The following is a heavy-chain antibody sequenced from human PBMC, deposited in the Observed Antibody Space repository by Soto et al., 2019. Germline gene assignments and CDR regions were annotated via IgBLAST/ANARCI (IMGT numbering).Heavy chain of an antibody. CDR1: GYSFTTYG. D-gene: IGHD6-6*01. Sequence: QVQLVQSRGEVKKPGASVKVSCKTSGYSFTTYGISWVRQAPGQGLEWMGWISGYNGNTNYAQKPQGRVTMTTDTATSTAYMELRSLRSDDTSAYYCARERPAPYYYSGIDVWGQGSTVTVSS. CDR3: ARERPAPYYYSGIDV. CDR2: ISGYNGNT. V-gene: IGHV1-18*01. J-gene: IGHJ6*02.